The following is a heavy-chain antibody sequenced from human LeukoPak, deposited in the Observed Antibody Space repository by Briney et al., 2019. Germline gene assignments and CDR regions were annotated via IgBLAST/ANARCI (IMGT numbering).Heavy chain of an antibody. D-gene: IGHD2-15*01. J-gene: IGHJ3*02. CDR1: GGSISSGSYY. V-gene: IGHV4-61*02. CDR2: IYTSGST. Sequence: SETLSLTCTVSGGSISSGSYYWSWIRQPAGKGLEWIGRIYTSGSTNYNPSLKSRVTISVDTSKNQFSLKLSSVTAADTAVYYCARARIPKTLVVVAFDIWGQGTMVTVSS. CDR3: ARARIPKTLVVVAFDI.